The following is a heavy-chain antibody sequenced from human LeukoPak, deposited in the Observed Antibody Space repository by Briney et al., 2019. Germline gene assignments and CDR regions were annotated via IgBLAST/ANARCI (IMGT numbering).Heavy chain of an antibody. Sequence: ASVKVSYKASGYTFTRYDINWVRQATGQGLEWMGWMNPNSVNTGYAQKFQGRVTMTRNTSISTAYMELSSLRSEDTAVYYCARGGIVVVTARPYYFDYWGQGTLVTVSS. J-gene: IGHJ4*02. D-gene: IGHD2-21*02. CDR2: MNPNSVNT. CDR1: GYTFTRYD. V-gene: IGHV1-8*01. CDR3: ARGGIVVVTARPYYFDY.